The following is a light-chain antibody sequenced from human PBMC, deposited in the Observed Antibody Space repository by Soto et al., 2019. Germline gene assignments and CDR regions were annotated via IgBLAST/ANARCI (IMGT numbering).Light chain of an antibody. J-gene: IGKJ5*01. CDR1: QSVSSTS. CDR2: GAS. CDR3: HQHGVSIN. V-gene: IGKV3-20*01. Sequence: EIVLTQSPGTLSLSPGERATLSCRASQSVSSTSLAWYQQKPGQAPRLLIYGASTRATGIADRFSGSGSEPDFTLTISRLEPEHFAVFFCHQHGVSINFGQGTRLDI.